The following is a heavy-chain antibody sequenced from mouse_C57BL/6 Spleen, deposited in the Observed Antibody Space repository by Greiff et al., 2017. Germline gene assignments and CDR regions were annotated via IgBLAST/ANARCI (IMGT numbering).Heavy chain of an antibody. CDR2: IDPSDSYT. CDR3: ARGEGYGNYLYYFDY. CDR1: GYTFTSYW. Sequence: QVQLQQPGAELVKPGASVKLSCKASGYTFTSYWMQWVKQRPGQGLEWIGEIDPSDSYTNYNQKFKGKATLTVDTSSSTAYMQLSSLTSEDSAVYDCARGEGYGNYLYYFDYWGQGTTLTVSS. J-gene: IGHJ2*01. D-gene: IGHD2-1*01. V-gene: IGHV1-50*01.